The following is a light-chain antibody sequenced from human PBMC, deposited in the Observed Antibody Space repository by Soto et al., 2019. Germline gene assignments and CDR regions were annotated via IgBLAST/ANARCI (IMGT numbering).Light chain of an antibody. Sequence: EIVLTQSPATLSLSPGERATLSCGASQSVSSNLAWYQQKQGQAPRLLIYDASSRATGIPAKFSGSGSGTDFTLTISSLEPEDSAFYYCQQRETFGQGTRLEIK. V-gene: IGKV3-11*01. J-gene: IGKJ5*01. CDR3: QQRET. CDR1: QSVSSN. CDR2: DAS.